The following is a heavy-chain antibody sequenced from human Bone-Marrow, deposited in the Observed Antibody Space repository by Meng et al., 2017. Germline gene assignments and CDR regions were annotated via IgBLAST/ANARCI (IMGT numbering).Heavy chain of an antibody. J-gene: IGHJ4*02. Sequence: QLLRVGAKGKKPGAPCKISCKACRYPFTSYPMHWVRQAPGQRLEWMGWINAGNGNTEYSQKFQGRVTITRDTSASTAYMELSSLRSEDTAVYYCARGGRYSSGWSDYWGQGTLVTVSS. V-gene: IGHV1-3*01. CDR2: INAGNGNT. D-gene: IGHD6-19*01. CDR1: RYPFTSYP. CDR3: ARGGRYSSGWSDY.